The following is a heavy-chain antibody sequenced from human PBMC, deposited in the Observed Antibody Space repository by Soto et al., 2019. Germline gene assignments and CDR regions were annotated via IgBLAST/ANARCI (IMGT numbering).Heavy chain of an antibody. CDR3: ARVDYGDFIDY. CDR1: GGSFSGHY. CDR2: INHSGST. Sequence: SETLSLTCAVYGGSFSGHYWNWIRQPPGKGLEWIGEINHSGSTNYNPSLKSRVTIPVDTSKNQFSLRLSSVTAADTAVYYCARVDYGDFIDYWGQGTLVTVSS. D-gene: IGHD4-17*01. J-gene: IGHJ4*02. V-gene: IGHV4-34*01.